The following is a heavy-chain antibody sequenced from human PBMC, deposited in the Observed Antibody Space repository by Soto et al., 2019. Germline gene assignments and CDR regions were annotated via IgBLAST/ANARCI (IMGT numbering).Heavy chain of an antibody. J-gene: IGHJ4*02. V-gene: IGHV4-39*01. D-gene: IGHD4-17*01. Sequence: SETLSLTCTVSGGSISSSSYYWGWIRQPPGKGLEWIGSIYYSGSTYYNPSLKSRVTISVDASKNQFSLKLSSVTAADTAVYYCARRGMTTVTDFDYWGQGTLVTVSS. CDR1: GGSISSSSYY. CDR2: IYYSGST. CDR3: ARRGMTTVTDFDY.